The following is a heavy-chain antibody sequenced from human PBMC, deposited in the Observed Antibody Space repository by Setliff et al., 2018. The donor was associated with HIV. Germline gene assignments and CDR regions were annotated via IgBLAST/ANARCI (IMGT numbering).Heavy chain of an antibody. V-gene: IGHV1-18*01. Sequence: ASVKVSCKASGYTFSSYGISWVRQAPGQGLEWMGWISAYNGDSNYAQKVQGRITLTTDTATSTAYMELSSLTSADTAVYYCARDFPYSGSWYFDYWGQGTLVTVSS. CDR3: ARDFPYSGSWYFDY. CDR2: ISAYNGDS. J-gene: IGHJ4*02. CDR1: GYTFSSYG. D-gene: IGHD6-13*01.